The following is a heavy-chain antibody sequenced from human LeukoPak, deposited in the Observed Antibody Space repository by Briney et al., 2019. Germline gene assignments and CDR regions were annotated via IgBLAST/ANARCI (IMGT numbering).Heavy chain of an antibody. D-gene: IGHD3-3*01. Sequence: SETPSLTCTVSGGSISSSSYYWGWIRQPPGKGLEWIGSIYYSGSTYYNPSLKSRVTISVDTSKNQFSLKLSSVTAADTAVYYCARRLGITIFGVVIDDYFDYWGQGTLVTVSS. CDR1: GGSISSSSYY. CDR2: IYYSGST. J-gene: IGHJ4*02. CDR3: ARRLGITIFGVVIDDYFDY. V-gene: IGHV4-39*01.